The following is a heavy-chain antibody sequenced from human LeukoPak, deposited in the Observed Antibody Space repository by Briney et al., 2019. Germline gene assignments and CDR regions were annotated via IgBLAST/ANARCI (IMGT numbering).Heavy chain of an antibody. CDR1: GFTFSNAW. V-gene: IGHV3-15*01. D-gene: IGHD2-2*01. Sequence: GGSLRLSCAASGFTFSNAWMSWVRQAPGKGLEWVGRIKSKTDGGTTDYAAPVKGRFTISRDDSKNTLYLQMNSLKTEDTAVYYCTTDSPDIVVVPAAQTFDYWGQGTLVTVSS. CDR3: TTDSPDIVVVPAAQTFDY. CDR2: IKSKTDGGTT. J-gene: IGHJ4*02.